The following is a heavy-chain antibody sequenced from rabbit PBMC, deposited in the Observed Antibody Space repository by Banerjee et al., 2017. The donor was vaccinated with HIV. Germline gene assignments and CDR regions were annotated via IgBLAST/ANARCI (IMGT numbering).Heavy chain of an antibody. CDR2: INTSSGST. V-gene: IGHV1S45*01. Sequence: QEQLEESGGDLVKPEGSLTLTCTASGFSFRNKYVMCWVRQAPGKGLEWIACINTSSGSTVYATWAKGRFTISRTSSTTVALQMTSLTAADTATYFCSRGYASSSGYLRYFGLWGPGTLVTVS. CDR1: GFSFRNKYV. J-gene: IGHJ4*01. D-gene: IGHD1-1*01. CDR3: SRGYASSSGYLRYFGL.